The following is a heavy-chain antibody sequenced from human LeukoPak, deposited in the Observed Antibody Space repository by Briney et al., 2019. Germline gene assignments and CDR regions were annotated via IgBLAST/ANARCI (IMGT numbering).Heavy chain of an antibody. CDR2: IIPIFGTA. CDR1: GGTFISYA. CDR3: ARARGCSSTSCYDTFRWFDP. J-gene: IGHJ5*02. V-gene: IGHV1-69*05. Sequence: SVTVSFTASGGTFISYAISWVRQAPGQGLEWMGGIIPIFGTANYAQKFQGRVTITTDGSTSTAYMELSSLRSEDTAVYYCARARGCSSTSCYDTFRWFDPWGQGTLVTVSS. D-gene: IGHD2-2*01.